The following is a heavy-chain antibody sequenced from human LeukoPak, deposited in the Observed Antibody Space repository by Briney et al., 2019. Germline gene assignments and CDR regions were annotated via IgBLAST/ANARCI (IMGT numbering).Heavy chain of an antibody. V-gene: IGHV3-23*01. J-gene: IGHJ2*01. Sequence: GGSLRLSCAASGFTLTGYGMHWVRQAPGKGLEWVSAISGSGGNTYYADSVKGRFTISRDNSKNTLYLQMNSLRAEDTAVYYCAKGWYFDLWGRGTLVTVSS. CDR3: AKGWYFDL. CDR1: GFTLTGYG. CDR2: ISGSGGNT.